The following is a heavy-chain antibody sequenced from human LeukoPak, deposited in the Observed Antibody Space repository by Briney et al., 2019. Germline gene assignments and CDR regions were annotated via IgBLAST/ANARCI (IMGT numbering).Heavy chain of an antibody. V-gene: IGHV1-2*02. CDR2: INPNNGGT. CDR1: GYTFTGYY. J-gene: IGHJ4*02. Sequence: ASVKVSCKVSGYTFTGYYMHWVRQAPGQGLEWMGWINPNNGGTHYAQKFQGRVTMTRDTSISTAYMELSRLRSDDTAVYYCAREPGDGGYDNFDYWGQGTLVTVSS. D-gene: IGHD5-12*01. CDR3: AREPGDGGYDNFDY.